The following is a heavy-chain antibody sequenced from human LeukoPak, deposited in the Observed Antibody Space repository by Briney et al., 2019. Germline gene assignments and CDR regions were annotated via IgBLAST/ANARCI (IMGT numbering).Heavy chain of an antibody. V-gene: IGHV3-30*18. J-gene: IGHJ4*02. D-gene: IGHD4-17*01. Sequence: GGSLRLSCAASGFSFISYGMHWVRQAPGKGLEWVGVISDDGRNKDYADSVKGRFTISRDNSKDTLYLQMNSLRAEDTAMYYCAKRPSDYGDYVSYFDYWGQGTLVTVSS. CDR3: AKRPSDYGDYVSYFDY. CDR1: GFSFISYG. CDR2: ISDDGRNK.